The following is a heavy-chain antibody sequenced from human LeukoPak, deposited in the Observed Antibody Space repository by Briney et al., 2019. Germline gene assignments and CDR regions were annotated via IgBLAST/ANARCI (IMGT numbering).Heavy chain of an antibody. CDR3: ARIITMVRGVPGDY. CDR2: IYSGGST. CDR1: GFTFSNDW. J-gene: IGHJ4*02. V-gene: IGHV3-66*01. D-gene: IGHD3-10*01. Sequence: GGSLRLSCAASGFTFSNDWMCWVRQAPGKGLEWVSVIYSGGSTYYADSVKGRFTISRDNSKNTLYLQMNSLRAEDTAVYYCARIITMVRGVPGDYWGQGTLVTVSS.